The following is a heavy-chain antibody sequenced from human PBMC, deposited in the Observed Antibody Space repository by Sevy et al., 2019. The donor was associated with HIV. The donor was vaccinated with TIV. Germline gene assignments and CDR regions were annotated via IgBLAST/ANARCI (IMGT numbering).Heavy chain of an antibody. Sequence: GGSLRLSCAASGFTFSSYAMSWVRQAPGKGLEWVTVISYDGSNKYYPDSVKGRFTISRDTSKSTVYLQMDSLRAEDTAVYYCARDLNSGYANYYYYGMDVWGQGTTVTVSS. V-gene: IGHV3-30*04. J-gene: IGHJ6*02. CDR1: GFTFSSYA. CDR2: ISYDGSNK. CDR3: ARDLNSGYANYYYYGMDV. D-gene: IGHD5-12*01.